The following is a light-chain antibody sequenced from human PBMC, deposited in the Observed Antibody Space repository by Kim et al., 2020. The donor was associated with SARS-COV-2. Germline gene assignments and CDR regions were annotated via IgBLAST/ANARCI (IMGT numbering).Light chain of an antibody. CDR1: QSVSNY. CDR2: DAS. J-gene: IGKJ5*01. Sequence: PGERATLSCRASQSVSNYLAWYQQKPGQAPRLLIYDASKRATGIPARFSGSGSGTDFTLTISSLEPEDLAVYYCQYGINFGQGTRLEIK. V-gene: IGKV3-11*01. CDR3: QYGIN.